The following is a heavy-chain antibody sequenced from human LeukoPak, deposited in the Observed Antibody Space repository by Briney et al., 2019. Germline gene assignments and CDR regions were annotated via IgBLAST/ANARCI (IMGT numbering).Heavy chain of an antibody. CDR1: GISFSSHG. CDR3: ARARNDYDSNGFSFLDF. Sequence: PGTSLRLSCAASGISFSSHGMHWVRQAPGKGLEWVAVIWYVGTNIYYADSVKGRFTISRGNSKNTLYLQMNSLRAEDTALYYCARARNDYDSNGFSFLDFWGQGTLVTVSS. V-gene: IGHV3-33*01. J-gene: IGHJ4*02. CDR2: IWYVGTNI. D-gene: IGHD3-22*01.